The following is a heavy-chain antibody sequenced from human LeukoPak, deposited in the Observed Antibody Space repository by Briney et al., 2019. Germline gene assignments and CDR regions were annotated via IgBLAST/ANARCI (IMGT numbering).Heavy chain of an antibody. CDR3: ARDRVEVRFLEDHSGALGDY. CDR2: ISAYNGNT. D-gene: IGHD3-3*01. J-gene: IGHJ4*02. Sequence: GASVKVSCKASGYTFTSYGISWVRQAPGQGLEWMGWISAYNGNTNYAQKLQGRVTMTTDTSTSTAYMELRSLRSDDTAVYYCARDRVEVRFLEDHSGALGDYWGQGTLVTVSS. V-gene: IGHV1-18*01. CDR1: GYTFTSYG.